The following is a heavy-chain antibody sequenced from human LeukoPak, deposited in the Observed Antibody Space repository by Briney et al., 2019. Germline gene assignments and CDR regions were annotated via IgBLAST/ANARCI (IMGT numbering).Heavy chain of an antibody. J-gene: IGHJ4*02. Sequence: GGSLRLSCAASGFTFISYSIHWVRQAPGKGLEWVAFIRYDGSNKYYADSVKGRFTISRDNSKNTLYLQMNSLRAEDTAVYYCARILDSAWGELGYWGQGTLVTVSS. V-gene: IGHV3-30*02. CDR3: ARILDSAWGELGY. CDR1: GFTFISYS. D-gene: IGHD6-19*01. CDR2: IRYDGSNK.